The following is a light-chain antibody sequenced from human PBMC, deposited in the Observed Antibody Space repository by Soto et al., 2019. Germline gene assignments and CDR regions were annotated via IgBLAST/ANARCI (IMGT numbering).Light chain of an antibody. CDR1: QSIDRW. CDR3: QQYNSYSPT. Sequence: DIQMTPSPSTLPASLGGRGTITFRASQSIDRWVAWYQPKPGKAPKILIYHASSLETGVSSRFSGSGSGTEFTLTISSLQPDDFATYYCQQYNSYSPTFGQGTKVDIK. V-gene: IGKV1-5*01. J-gene: IGKJ1*01. CDR2: HAS.